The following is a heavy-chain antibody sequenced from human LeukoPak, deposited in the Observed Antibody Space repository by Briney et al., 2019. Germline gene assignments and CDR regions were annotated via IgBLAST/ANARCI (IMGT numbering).Heavy chain of an antibody. D-gene: IGHD2-8*01. Sequence: GESLKISCKGSGYTFSSYWIGWVRQMPGKGLEWMGIIYPDDSDTRYSPSFQGQVTISADKSISTAYLQWSSLKASDTAMYYCARLAYCSNDVCYSNYYYSMNVWGKGTTVTVSS. J-gene: IGHJ6*03. CDR3: ARLAYCSNDVCYSNYYYSMNV. V-gene: IGHV5-51*01. CDR2: IYPDDSDT. CDR1: GYTFSSYW.